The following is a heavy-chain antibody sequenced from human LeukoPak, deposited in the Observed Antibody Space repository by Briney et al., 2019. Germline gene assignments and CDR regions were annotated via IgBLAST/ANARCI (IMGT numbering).Heavy chain of an antibody. CDR1: GGSISSSSYY. V-gene: IGHV4-39*01. CDR2: IYYSGST. J-gene: IGHJ4*02. Sequence: SGTLSLTCTVSGGSISSSSYYWGWIRQPPGKGLEWIGSIYYSGSTYYNPSLKSRVTISVDTSKNQFSLKLSSVTAADTAVYYCARRYSYGPHFDYWGQGTLVTVSS. CDR3: ARRYSYGPHFDY. D-gene: IGHD5-18*01.